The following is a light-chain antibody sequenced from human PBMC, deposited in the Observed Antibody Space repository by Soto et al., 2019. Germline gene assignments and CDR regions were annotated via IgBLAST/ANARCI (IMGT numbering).Light chain of an antibody. CDR1: ESISNY. J-gene: IGKJ4*01. CDR3: QQRSNWPPLT. Sequence: EIVLTQSPATLSLCRGERATLSCRANESISNYLAWYQQKPGQAPRLLIYDASNRAAGVPARFSASGSGTDFTLTISSLEPEDFAVYYCQQRSNWPPLTFGGGTKVEIK. CDR2: DAS. V-gene: IGKV3-11*01.